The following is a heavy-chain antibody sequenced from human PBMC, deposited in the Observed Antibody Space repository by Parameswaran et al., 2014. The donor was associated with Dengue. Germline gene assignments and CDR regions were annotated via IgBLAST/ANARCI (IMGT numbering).Heavy chain of an antibody. D-gene: IGHD6-13*01. V-gene: IGHV3-30*02. Sequence: WIRQPQEGLEWVAFIRYDGSNKYYADSVKGRFTISRDNSKNTLYLQMNSLRAEDTAVYYCAKDCSGSSWYIAPNWFDPWGQGTLVTVSS. J-gene: IGHJ5*02. CDR2: IRYDGSNK. CDR3: AKDCSGSSWYIAPNWFDP.